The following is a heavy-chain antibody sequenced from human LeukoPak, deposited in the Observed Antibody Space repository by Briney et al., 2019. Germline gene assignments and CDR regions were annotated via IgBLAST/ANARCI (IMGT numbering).Heavy chain of an antibody. CDR2: INPTGGST. V-gene: IGHV1-46*01. D-gene: IGHD1-26*01. Sequence: ASVKVSCKASGYTFTSHDINWVRQATGQGLEWMGLINPTGGSTGYAQKFQGRVTMTRDMSTSTDYMELSSLRSEDTAIYYCARDNSVGDNAWWFDPWGQGTLVTVSS. CDR3: ARDNSVGDNAWWFDP. J-gene: IGHJ5*02. CDR1: GYTFTSHD.